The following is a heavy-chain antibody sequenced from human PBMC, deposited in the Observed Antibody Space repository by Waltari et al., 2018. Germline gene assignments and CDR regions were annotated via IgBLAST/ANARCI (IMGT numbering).Heavy chain of an antibody. CDR1: GFTFSRYA. J-gene: IGHJ4*02. CDR2: ISYDGSNK. CDR3: ARDGLTYYDFWSGYYSFDY. D-gene: IGHD3-3*01. V-gene: IGHV3-30-3*01. Sequence: QVQLVESGGGVVQPGRSLRLSWAASGFTFSRYAMHWVRQAPGKGLEWVAVISYDGSNKYYADSVKGRFTISRDNSKNTLYLQMNSLRAEDTAVYYCARDGLTYYDFWSGYYSFDYWGQGTLVTVSS.